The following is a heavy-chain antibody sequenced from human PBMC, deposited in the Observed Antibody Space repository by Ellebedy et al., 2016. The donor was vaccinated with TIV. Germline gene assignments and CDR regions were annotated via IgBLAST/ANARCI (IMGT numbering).Heavy chain of an antibody. J-gene: IGHJ4*02. Sequence: PGGSLRLSCNGSGYSFNSYWIGWVRQRPGKGLEWMGVIYPGDSDPRYSPSFQGQVTISVDNSIGTAYRKWSSLKAAETGLYYCARPYTTGWRGGGDFWGQGTLVIVSS. CDR2: IYPGDSDP. D-gene: IGHD6-19*01. V-gene: IGHV5-51*01. CDR1: GYSFNSYW. CDR3: ARPYTTGWRGGGDF.